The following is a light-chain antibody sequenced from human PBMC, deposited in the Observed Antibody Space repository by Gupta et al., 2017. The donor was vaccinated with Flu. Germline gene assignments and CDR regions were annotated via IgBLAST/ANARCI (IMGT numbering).Light chain of an antibody. Sequence: QSALTQPASVSGSPGQSITISCAGTNSDVGGYDHVSWYQHNPGKAPKLMIYEVSDRPSGVSNRFSGSKSGNTASLTISGLQAEDEADYYCSSFTTSTTWVFGGGTKLTVL. CDR3: SSFTTSTTWV. CDR2: EVS. V-gene: IGLV2-14*01. J-gene: IGLJ3*02. CDR1: NSDVGGYDH.